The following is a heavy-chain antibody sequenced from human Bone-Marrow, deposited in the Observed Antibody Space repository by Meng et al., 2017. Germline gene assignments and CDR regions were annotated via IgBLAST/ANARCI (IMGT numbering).Heavy chain of an antibody. CDR2: TYYRSNWYN. CDR3: ARLANAFDI. CDR1: GDSASSNSAT. J-gene: IGHJ3*02. V-gene: IGHV6-1*01. Sequence: LRLSCAISGDSASSNSATWNWIRQSPSRGLEWLGRTYYRSNWYNDYAVSVKSRITINADTSKNQFSLQLNSVTPEDTAVYYCARLANAFDIWGQGTMVTVSS.